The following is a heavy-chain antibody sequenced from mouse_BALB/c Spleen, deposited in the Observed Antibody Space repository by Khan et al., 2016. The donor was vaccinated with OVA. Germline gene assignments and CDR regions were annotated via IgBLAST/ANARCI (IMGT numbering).Heavy chain of an antibody. V-gene: IGHV1-77*01. CDR3: ARRNYFGYTFAY. Sequence: QVQLQQSGAELARPGASVKLSCKASGYTFTDYYINWVKQRTGQGLEWIGEISPGSGDTYYNEKVKGKATLTADKSSSTVYLQLSSLTAEASAVYVCARRNYFGYTFAYWGQGTLVTVSA. D-gene: IGHD1-2*01. CDR2: ISPGSGDT. J-gene: IGHJ3*01. CDR1: GYTFTDYY.